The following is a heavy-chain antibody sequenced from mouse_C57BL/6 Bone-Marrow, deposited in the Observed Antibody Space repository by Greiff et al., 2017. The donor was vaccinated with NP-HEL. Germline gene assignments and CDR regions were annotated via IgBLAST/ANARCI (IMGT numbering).Heavy chain of an antibody. Sequence: EVKLQESGGGLVQPGGSLKLSCAASGFTFSDYYMYWVRQTPEKRLEWVAYISNGGGSTYYPDTVKGRFTISRDNAKNTLYLQMSRLKSEDTAMYYCARPTAQATYAMDYWGQGTSVTVSS. CDR3: ARPTAQATYAMDY. D-gene: IGHD3-2*02. V-gene: IGHV5-12*01. CDR2: ISNGGGST. J-gene: IGHJ4*01. CDR1: GFTFSDYY.